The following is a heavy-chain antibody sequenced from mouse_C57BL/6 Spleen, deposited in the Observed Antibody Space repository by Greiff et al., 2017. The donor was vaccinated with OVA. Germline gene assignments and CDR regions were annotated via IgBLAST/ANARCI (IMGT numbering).Heavy chain of an antibody. CDR2: INPSNGGT. CDR1: GYTFTSYW. CDR3: ARGRTAQAMFAY. Sequence: QVQLQQPGTELVKPGASVKLSCKASGYTFTSYWMHWVKQRPGQGLEWIGNINPSNGGTNYNEKFKSKATLTVDKSSSTAYMLLSSLTSEDSAVYFCARGRTAQAMFAYWGQGTLVTVSA. V-gene: IGHV1-53*01. D-gene: IGHD3-2*02. J-gene: IGHJ3*01.